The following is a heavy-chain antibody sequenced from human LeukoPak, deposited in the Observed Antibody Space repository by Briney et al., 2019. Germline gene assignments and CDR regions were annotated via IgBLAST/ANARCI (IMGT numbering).Heavy chain of an antibody. Sequence: ASVKVSCKASGYTFPRYDINWVRQATGQGLEWVGWRNPNSGNTGYAQKFQGRVTITRNTSIRTAYMELRSLGSEGTAVYCCARGDYDFWRGHGDYGGQGTLVTVS. CDR1: GYTFPRYD. D-gene: IGHD3-3*01. CDR3: ARGDYDFWRGHGDY. J-gene: IGHJ4*02. CDR2: RNPNSGNT. V-gene: IGHV1-8*01.